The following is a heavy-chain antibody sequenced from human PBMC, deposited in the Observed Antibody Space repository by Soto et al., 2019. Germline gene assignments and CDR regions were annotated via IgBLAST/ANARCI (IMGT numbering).Heavy chain of an antibody. CDR3: ARGAAVAGFFDY. J-gene: IGHJ4*02. Sequence: ESGGGLIQPGGSLRLSCAASGFTVSSNYMIWVRQAPGKGLEWVSLIYSGGSTYYADSVKGRFTISRDTSKNTVYLQMDSLRAEDTAVYYCARGAAVAGFFDYWGQGTLVTVSS. D-gene: IGHD6-19*01. V-gene: IGHV3-53*01. CDR2: IYSGGST. CDR1: GFTVSSNY.